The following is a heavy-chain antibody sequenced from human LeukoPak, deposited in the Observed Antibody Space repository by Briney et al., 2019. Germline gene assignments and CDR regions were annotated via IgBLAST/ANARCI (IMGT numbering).Heavy chain of an antibody. Sequence: SETLSLTCAVYGGSFSGYYWSWIRQPPGKGLEWIGEINHSGSTNYNPSLKSRVTISVDTSKNQFSLKLSSVTAADTAVYYCARSRMVYADFDYWGQGTLVTVSS. CDR3: ARSRMVYADFDY. J-gene: IGHJ4*02. CDR1: GGSFSGYY. V-gene: IGHV4-34*01. D-gene: IGHD2-8*01. CDR2: INHSGST.